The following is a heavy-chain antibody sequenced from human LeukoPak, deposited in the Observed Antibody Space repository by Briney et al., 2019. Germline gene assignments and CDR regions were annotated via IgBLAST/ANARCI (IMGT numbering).Heavy chain of an antibody. CDR2: MKGDGSEI. V-gene: IGHV3-7*01. CDR1: GFIFSTYW. CDR3: ATLGIRDEMVPFDV. D-gene: IGHD4/OR15-4a*01. J-gene: IGHJ3*01. Sequence: GSLRLSCAASGFIFSTYWMMWARQAPGKGLEWVASMKGDGSEIHYVDSVKGRFTISRDNARNSLFLQMNGLRPEDTAVYYCATLGIRDEMVPFDVWGQGTMVTVSS.